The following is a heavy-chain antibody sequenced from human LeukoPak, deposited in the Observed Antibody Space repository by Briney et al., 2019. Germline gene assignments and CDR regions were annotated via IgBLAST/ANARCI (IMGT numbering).Heavy chain of an antibody. Sequence: GASVKVSCKASGYTFTSYYMHWVRQAPGQGLEWMGIINPSGGSTSYAQKFQGRVTMTRNTSISTAYMELSSLRSEDTAVYYCARARRSSWYRNWFDPWGQGTLVTVSS. J-gene: IGHJ5*02. CDR3: ARARRSSWYRNWFDP. CDR1: GYTFTSYY. CDR2: INPSGGST. V-gene: IGHV1-46*01. D-gene: IGHD6-13*01.